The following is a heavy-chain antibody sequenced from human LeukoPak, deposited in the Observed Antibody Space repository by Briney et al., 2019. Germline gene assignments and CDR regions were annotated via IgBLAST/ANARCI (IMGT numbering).Heavy chain of an antibody. D-gene: IGHD4-17*01. CDR3: ARYRLRGYYFDY. J-gene: IGHJ4*02. Sequence: PGGSLRLSCAASGFTFSSYWMSWVRQAPGKGLEWVAKIKQDGSDKYYVDSVKGRFTISRDNAKNSLYLQMNSLRAEDTAVYYCARYRLRGYYFDYWGQGTLVTVSS. CDR2: IKQDGSDK. CDR1: GFTFSSYW. V-gene: IGHV3-7*01.